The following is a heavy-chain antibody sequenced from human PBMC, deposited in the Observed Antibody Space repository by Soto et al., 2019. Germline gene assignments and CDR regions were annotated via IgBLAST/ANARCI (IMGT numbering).Heavy chain of an antibody. D-gene: IGHD3-9*01. CDR1: GFSLSSAGMG. Sequence: QITLKESGPTLVKPTQTLTLTCTFSGFSLSSAGMGVAWIRQPPGGALEWLGNIYWDDDKRYSLSLKTRITITKDTSENQVVLTMTNTGPADTATYYCAHRRTPPDIFNYYSPDRFDPWGQGTLVTASS. J-gene: IGHJ5*02. V-gene: IGHV2-5*02. CDR2: IYWDDDK. CDR3: AHRRTPPDIFNYYSPDRFDP.